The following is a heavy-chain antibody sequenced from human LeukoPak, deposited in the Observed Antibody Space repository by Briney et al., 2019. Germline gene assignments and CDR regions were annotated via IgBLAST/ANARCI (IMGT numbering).Heavy chain of an antibody. J-gene: IGHJ4*02. V-gene: IGHV3-33*06. CDR3: AKAPRGGGSMVVTSFDY. D-gene: IGHD4/OR15-4a*01. CDR2: IWYDGSNK. CDR1: GFTFSSYA. Sequence: GGSLRLSCAASGFTFSSYAMSWVRQAPGKGLEWVAVIWYDGSNKYYADSVKGRFTISRDNSKNTLYLQMNSLRAEDTAVYYCAKAPRGGGSMVVTSFDYWGQGTLVTVSS.